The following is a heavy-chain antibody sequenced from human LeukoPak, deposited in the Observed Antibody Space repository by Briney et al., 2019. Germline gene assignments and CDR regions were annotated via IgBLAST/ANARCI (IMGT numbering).Heavy chain of an antibody. CDR1: GYSFTSYW. CDR3: ARPSYYYDSSGYHYDVYYFDY. J-gene: IGHJ4*02. Sequence: GESLKISCKGSGYSFTSYWIGWMRQMPGKGLEWMGIIYPGDSDTRYSPSFQGQVTISADKSISTAYLQWSSLKASDTAMYYCARPSYYYDSSGYHYDVYYFDYWGQGTLVTVSS. V-gene: IGHV5-51*01. CDR2: IYPGDSDT. D-gene: IGHD3-22*01.